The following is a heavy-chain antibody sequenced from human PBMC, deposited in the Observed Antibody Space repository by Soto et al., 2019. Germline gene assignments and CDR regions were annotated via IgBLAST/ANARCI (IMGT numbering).Heavy chain of an antibody. D-gene: IGHD4-17*01. CDR1: GGSMSKFY. Sequence: SETLSLTCSVSGGSMSKFYWSWIRKTAGKGLEWMGRVYATGTSDYNPSLRSRIAMSVDISKKTFSLRLRSVTAADTGVYYCVRDGSKTLRDCFDPWGQGILVTVYS. J-gene: IGHJ5*02. CDR3: VRDGSKTLRDCFDP. V-gene: IGHV4-4*07. CDR2: VYATGTS.